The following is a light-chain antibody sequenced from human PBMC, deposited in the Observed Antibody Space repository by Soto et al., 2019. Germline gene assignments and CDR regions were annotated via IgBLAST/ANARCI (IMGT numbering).Light chain of an antibody. J-gene: IGKJ4*01. CDR1: QDISRF. V-gene: IGKV1-17*03. Sequence: DVQMTQSPSAMSASVGDRVTITCRASQDISRFVAWFQQKPGKAPERLIYDTSTLQVGVPSRFSGGGSGTEFTLTISSLEPEDFAVYFCQHRSNWPLTFGGGSKVDIK. CDR2: DTS. CDR3: QHRSNWPLT.